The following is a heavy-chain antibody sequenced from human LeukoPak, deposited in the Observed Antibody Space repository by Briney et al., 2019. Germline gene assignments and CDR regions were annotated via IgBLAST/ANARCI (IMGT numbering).Heavy chain of an antibody. CDR3: ARDLYRRDGYNPHGY. J-gene: IGHJ4*02. CDR2: INPNSGGT. Sequence: ASVKVSCKASGYTFTGYYMHWVRQAPGQGLEWMGWINPNSGGTNHAQKFQGRVTMTRDTSISTAYMELSRLRSDDTAVYYCARDLYRRDGYNPHGYWGQGTLVTVSS. D-gene: IGHD5-24*01. CDR1: GYTFTGYY. V-gene: IGHV1-2*02.